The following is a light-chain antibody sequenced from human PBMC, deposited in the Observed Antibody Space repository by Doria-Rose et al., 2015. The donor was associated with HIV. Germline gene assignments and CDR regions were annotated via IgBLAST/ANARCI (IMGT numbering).Light chain of an antibody. CDR3: HQYGTSWT. CDR2: DGS. J-gene: IGKJ1*01. CDR1: QSFSSTY. V-gene: IGKV3-20*01. Sequence: EIVLTQSPGTLSLSPGERATLSCRASQSFSSTYLAWYQQKPGQAASLLIHDGSTRATGIPDRFSASGSGTDFTLTINRLEPEDFALYYCHQYGTSWTFGQGTKVEI.